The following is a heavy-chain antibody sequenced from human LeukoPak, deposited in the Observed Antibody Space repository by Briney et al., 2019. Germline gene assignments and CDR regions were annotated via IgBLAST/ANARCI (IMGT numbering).Heavy chain of an antibody. J-gene: IGHJ4*02. Sequence: GGSLRLSCAASGFTFSNYAMSWVRQAPGKGLQWVSCISGSGGSTNYADSVKGRFTISRDNSKNTLYLQMNSLRAEDTAVYYCAKEGYYDSSGYYARAYYFDYWGQGTLVTVSS. D-gene: IGHD3-22*01. CDR1: GFTFSNYA. CDR2: ISGSGGST. CDR3: AKEGYYDSSGYYARAYYFDY. V-gene: IGHV3-23*01.